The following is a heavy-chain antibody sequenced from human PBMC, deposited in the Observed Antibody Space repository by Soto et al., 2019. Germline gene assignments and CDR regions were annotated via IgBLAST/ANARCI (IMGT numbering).Heavy chain of an antibody. J-gene: IGHJ4*02. Sequence: EVQLVESGGGLVQPGGSLRLSCAASGFTFSSYWMHWVRQVPGKGLVWVSRINPDGTTTTYADSVKGRFTISRDNAENTLYLQMNSLRGDDTAVSYCARVPTGKYGVWNYWGQGTLVTVSS. V-gene: IGHV3-74*01. CDR2: INPDGTTT. CDR1: GFTFSSYW. D-gene: IGHD2-8*01. CDR3: ARVPTGKYGVWNY.